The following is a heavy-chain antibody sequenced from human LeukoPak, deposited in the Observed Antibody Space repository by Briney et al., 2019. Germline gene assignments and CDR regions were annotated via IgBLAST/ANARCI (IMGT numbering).Heavy chain of an antibody. CDR2: ISADNGDT. D-gene: IGHD1-26*01. J-gene: IGHJ3*02. CDR1: GYTFTSYG. Sequence: ASVKVSCKASGYTFTSYGISWVRQAPGQGLEWMGCISADNGDTNYAQNLQGRVTMTTDTSTSTAYMELRSLRSDDSAVYYCARVAPVSGKAFDIWGQGTMVTVSS. CDR3: ARVAPVSGKAFDI. V-gene: IGHV1-18*01.